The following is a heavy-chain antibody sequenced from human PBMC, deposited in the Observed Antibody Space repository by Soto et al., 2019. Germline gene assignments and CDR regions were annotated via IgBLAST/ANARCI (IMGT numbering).Heavy chain of an antibody. V-gene: IGHV4-39*01. CDR3: ARLPLVAVAGIGGIDY. Sequence: SETLSLTCTVSGGSISSSSYYWGWIRQPPGKGLEWIGSIYYSGSTYYDPSLKSRVTISVDTSKNQFSLKLSSVTAADTAVYYCARLPLVAVAGIGGIDYGGQGTLVTVSS. CDR1: GGSISSSSYY. D-gene: IGHD6-19*01. J-gene: IGHJ4*02. CDR2: IYYSGST.